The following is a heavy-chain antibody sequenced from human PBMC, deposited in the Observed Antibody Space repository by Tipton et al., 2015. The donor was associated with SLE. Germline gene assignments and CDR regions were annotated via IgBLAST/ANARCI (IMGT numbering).Heavy chain of an antibody. Sequence: TLSLTCAVSGGSISSSGHYWGWIRQPPGKGLEWIGRIYTSGSTNYNPSLKSRVTISLDQSTNHFSLRLTSVTAADTAVYFCARAGDYYDRSGFGFYYYGLDVWGQGTTVTVSS. V-gene: IGHV4-61*02. CDR1: GGSISSSGHY. CDR2: IYTSGST. D-gene: IGHD3-22*01. CDR3: ARAGDYYDRSGFGFYYYGLDV. J-gene: IGHJ6*02.